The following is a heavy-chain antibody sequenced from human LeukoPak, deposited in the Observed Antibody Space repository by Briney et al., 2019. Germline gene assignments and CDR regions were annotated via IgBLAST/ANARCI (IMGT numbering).Heavy chain of an antibody. CDR1: GFTFNKYA. D-gene: IGHD3-10*02. CDR2: IAGTGGST. J-gene: IGHJ6*04. Sequence: GGSLRLSCAASGFTFNKYAMNWVRQPPGKGLEGVSSIAGTGGSTYYADSVKGRFTISRDNAKNSLYLQMNSLRAEDTAVYYCAELGITMIGGVWGKGTTVTISS. V-gene: IGHV3-23*01. CDR3: AELGITMIGGV.